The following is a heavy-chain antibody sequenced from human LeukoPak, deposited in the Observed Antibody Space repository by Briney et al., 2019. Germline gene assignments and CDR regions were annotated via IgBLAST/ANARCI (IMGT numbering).Heavy chain of an antibody. CDR2: INHSGST. V-gene: IGHV4-39*07. CDR1: GGSISSGDYY. D-gene: IGHD3-22*01. CDR3: ARGYGIYYDSSGYCDY. Sequence: PSETLSLTCTVSGGSISSGDYYWSWIRQPPGKGLEWIGEINHSGSTNYNPSLKSRVTISVDTSKNQFSLKLSSVTAADTAVYYCARGYGIYYDSSGYCDYWGQGTLVTVSS. J-gene: IGHJ4*02.